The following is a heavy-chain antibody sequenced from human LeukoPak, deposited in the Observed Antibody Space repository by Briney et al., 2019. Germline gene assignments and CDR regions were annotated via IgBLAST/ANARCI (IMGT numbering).Heavy chain of an antibody. V-gene: IGHV1-2*02. CDR1: GYSFTAYY. CDR3: ARAAGGQQLDRK. J-gene: IGHJ4*02. Sequence: ASVKDSCKPSGYSFTAYYMHWVPQAPGQRLEWMGWINPNSGGTNYTQKLQGRVTMTRETSTSTAYMELGRLRSDETAVYYCARAAGGQQLDRKWGQGTLVTVSS. CDR2: INPNSGGT. D-gene: IGHD6-13*01.